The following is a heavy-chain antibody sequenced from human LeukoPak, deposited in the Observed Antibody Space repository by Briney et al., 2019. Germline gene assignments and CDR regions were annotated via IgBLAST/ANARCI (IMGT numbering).Heavy chain of an antibody. D-gene: IGHD4-17*01. Sequence: KPSETLSLTCTVSGGSISSYYWSWIRQPPGKGLEWIGSIYYSGSTYYNPSLKSRVTISVDTSKNQFSLKLSSVTAADTAVYYCATFPHDYGDYYFDYWGQGTLVTVSS. V-gene: IGHV4-59*05. CDR3: ATFPHDYGDYYFDY. CDR1: GGSISSYY. CDR2: IYYSGST. J-gene: IGHJ4*02.